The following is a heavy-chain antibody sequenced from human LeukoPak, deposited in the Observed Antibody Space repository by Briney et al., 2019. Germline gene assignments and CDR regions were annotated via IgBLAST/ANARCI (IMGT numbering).Heavy chain of an antibody. Sequence: PSETLSLTCAVYGGSFSGYYWSWIRQPPGKGLEWIGEINHSGSTNYNPSLKSRVTISVDTSKNQFSLKLSSVTAADTAAYYCARVSIAAAGTANYFDYWGQGTLVTVSS. V-gene: IGHV4-34*01. D-gene: IGHD6-13*01. CDR2: INHSGST. CDR1: GGSFSGYY. CDR3: ARVSIAAAGTANYFDY. J-gene: IGHJ4*02.